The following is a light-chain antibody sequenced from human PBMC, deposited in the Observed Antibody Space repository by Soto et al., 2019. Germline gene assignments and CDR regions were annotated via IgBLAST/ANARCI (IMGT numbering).Light chain of an antibody. CDR2: EVS. CDR1: SSDVGGYNY. J-gene: IGLJ3*02. CDR3: SSYTRSSTPL. V-gene: IGLV2-14*01. Sequence: QSALTQPASVSGYPGQSITISCTGTSSDVGGYNYVSWYQQHPGKAPKLMIYEVSNRPSGVSNRFSGSKSGNTASLTISGLQAEDEADYYCSSYTRSSTPLFGGGTKLTVL.